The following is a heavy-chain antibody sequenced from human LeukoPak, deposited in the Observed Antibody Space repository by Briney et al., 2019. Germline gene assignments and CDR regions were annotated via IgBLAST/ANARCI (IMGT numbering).Heavy chain of an antibody. CDR2: MYNRGST. D-gene: IGHD6-19*01. V-gene: IGHV4-59*01. CDR1: GDSIRNYY. CDR3: ARAEKAVTGTLDS. Sequence: SETLSLTCTVSGDSIRNYYWSWIRQSPGKELEWIGYMYNRGSTIYNPSLKRRLTISTDTSNNQFSLRLTSVTAADTAVYYCARAEKAVTGTLDSWGQGGLITVSS. J-gene: IGHJ4*02.